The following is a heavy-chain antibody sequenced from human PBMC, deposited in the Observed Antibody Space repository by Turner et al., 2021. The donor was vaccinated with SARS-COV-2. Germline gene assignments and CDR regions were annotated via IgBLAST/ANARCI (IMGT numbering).Heavy chain of an antibody. Sequence: QVQLVESGGGVVQPGRSLRLSCATSGFSFSNYAMHGVRQAPGKVLDWVAVISYDGRQKYYAGSVKGRFTNSRDDSKNTVFLQMTSLRPEYTAVYYCAKEEFGYDYWGQGTLVTVSS. CDR1: GFSFSNYA. CDR2: ISYDGRQK. V-gene: IGHV3-30*18. J-gene: IGHJ4*02. CDR3: AKEEFGYDY. D-gene: IGHD3-10*01.